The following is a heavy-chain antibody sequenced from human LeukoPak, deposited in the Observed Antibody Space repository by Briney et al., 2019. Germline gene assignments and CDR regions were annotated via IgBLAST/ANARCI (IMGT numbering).Heavy chain of an antibody. CDR2: IIPIFGTA. CDR1: GGTFSSYA. D-gene: IGHD5-18*01. J-gene: IGHJ4*02. CDR3: ARFSSSGYSYGSNCDY. V-gene: IGHV1-69*05. Sequence: ASVKVSCKASGGTFSSYAISWVRQAPGQGLEWMGWIIPIFGTANYAQKFQGRVTITRDESTSTAYMELSSLRSDDTAVYYCARFSSSGYSYGSNCDYWGQGTLVTVSS.